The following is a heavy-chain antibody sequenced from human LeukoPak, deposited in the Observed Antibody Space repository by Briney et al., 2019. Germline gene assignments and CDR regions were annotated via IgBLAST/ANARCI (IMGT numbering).Heavy chain of an antibody. Sequence: GGSLRLSCVAPGLTFRNAWLSWVRQAPGKGLEWVGRIKTKNDGGTTDYAAPVKGRFTISRDDSENTLYLQMNSLKIEDTAVYYCTTAFYDSSGYRTWGQGTLVTVSS. CDR2: IKTKNDGGTT. CDR1: GLTFRNAW. V-gene: IGHV3-15*01. J-gene: IGHJ5*02. CDR3: TTAFYDSSGYRT. D-gene: IGHD3-22*01.